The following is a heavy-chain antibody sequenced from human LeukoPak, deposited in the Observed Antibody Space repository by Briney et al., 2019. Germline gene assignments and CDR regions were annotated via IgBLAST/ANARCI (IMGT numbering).Heavy chain of an antibody. D-gene: IGHD2-8*01. V-gene: IGHV4-34*01. CDR1: GGSISSYY. CDR2: INHSGST. J-gene: IGHJ4*02. CDR3: ARVGYCTNGVCSRPFDY. Sequence: PSETLSLTCTVSGGSISSYYWSWIRQPPGKGLEWIGEINHSGSTNYNPSLKSRVTISVDTSKNQFSLKLSSVTAADTAVYYCARVGYCTNGVCSRPFDYWGQGTLVTVSS.